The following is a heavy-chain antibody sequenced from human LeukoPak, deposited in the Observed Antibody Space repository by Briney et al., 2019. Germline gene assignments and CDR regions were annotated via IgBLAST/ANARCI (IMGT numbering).Heavy chain of an antibody. CDR2: ISYSGNT. V-gene: IGHV4-59*08. CDR1: GVSISSFY. J-gene: IGHJ5*02. D-gene: IGHD3-10*01. Sequence: PSETLSLTCTVSGVSISSFYWSWIRQPPGKGLEWIGYISYSGNTNYNPSLNSRVTISEETSKNQFTLKMSSVTAADTAVYYCARLGPGSQNWFDTWGQGTLVTVSS. CDR3: ARLGPGSQNWFDT.